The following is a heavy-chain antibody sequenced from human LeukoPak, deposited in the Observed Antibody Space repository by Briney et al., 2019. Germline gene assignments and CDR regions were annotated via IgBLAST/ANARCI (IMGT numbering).Heavy chain of an antibody. Sequence: GESLKISCKGSGYRFSNYRLAWVRQMPGKGLEWMGIIYPGDSETTYSPSFQGHVTISADKSVTTAYLQWSSLKPSDIAIYYCARLDEGFYYDGYGYNFWGQETLVTVSS. J-gene: IGHJ4*02. CDR1: GYRFSNYR. CDR2: IYPGDSET. V-gene: IGHV5-51*01. D-gene: IGHD3-22*01. CDR3: ARLDEGFYYDGYGYNF.